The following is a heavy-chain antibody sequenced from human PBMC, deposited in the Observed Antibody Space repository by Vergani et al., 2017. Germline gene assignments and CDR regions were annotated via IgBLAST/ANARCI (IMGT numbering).Heavy chain of an antibody. CDR2: ISSRDSTR. CDR1: RFTFSSYS. D-gene: IGHD3-22*01. Sequence: EVQLVESGGGLEQPGGSLRLSFAASRFTFSSYSMNWVRQAPGKGLEWVSYISSRDSTRYYADSVKGRFTISRDNAKNSLYLQMNSLRFEDTAVYYCARGVHYYDSSGYYSLEYFQHWGQGTLVTVSS. V-gene: IGHV3-48*01. CDR3: ARGVHYYDSSGYYSLEYFQH. J-gene: IGHJ1*01.